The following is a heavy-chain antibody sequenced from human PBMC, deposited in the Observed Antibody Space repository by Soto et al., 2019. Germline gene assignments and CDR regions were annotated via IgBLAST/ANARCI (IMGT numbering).Heavy chain of an antibody. Sequence: EMQLVETGGDLIQPGGSLRLSCAASGFTVRTNFMNWVRQAPGKGLEWVSIIYNGGRPDYADSVKGRFTVSRDNSKNTLYLQMNSLRVEDTGVYYCAREEGSAYNFGYGMDVWGQGTMVTVSS. J-gene: IGHJ6*02. CDR2: IYNGGRP. CDR3: AREEGSAYNFGYGMDV. D-gene: IGHD5-18*01. V-gene: IGHV3-53*02. CDR1: GFTVRTNF.